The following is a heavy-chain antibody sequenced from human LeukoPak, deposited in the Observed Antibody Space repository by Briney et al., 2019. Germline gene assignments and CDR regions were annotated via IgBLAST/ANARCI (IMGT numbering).Heavy chain of an antibody. J-gene: IGHJ4*02. CDR2: ISGSAGST. V-gene: IGHV3-23*01. Sequence: GGSLRLSCAASGFTFSSYAMSWVRQAPGKGLEWVSAISGSAGSTYYADSVKGRFTISRDKSKNTLYLQMNSLRAEDTAVYYCAKASGDYYGSGSYHYWGQGTLVTVSS. CDR3: AKASGDYYGSGSYHY. D-gene: IGHD3-10*01. CDR1: GFTFSSYA.